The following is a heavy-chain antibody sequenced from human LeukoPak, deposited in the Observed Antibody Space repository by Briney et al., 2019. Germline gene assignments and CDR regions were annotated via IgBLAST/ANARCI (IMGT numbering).Heavy chain of an antibody. CDR3: ARRGYGYGAPRAFDI. V-gene: IGHV4-39*01. D-gene: IGHD4-17*01. CDR2: IYYSGST. Sequence: KPSETLSLTCTVPGGSISSSSYYWGWIRQPPGKGLEWIGSIYYSGSTYYNPSLKSRVTISVDTSKNQFSLKLSSVTAADTAVYYCARRGYGYGAPRAFDIWGQGTMVTVSS. J-gene: IGHJ3*02. CDR1: GGSISSSSYY.